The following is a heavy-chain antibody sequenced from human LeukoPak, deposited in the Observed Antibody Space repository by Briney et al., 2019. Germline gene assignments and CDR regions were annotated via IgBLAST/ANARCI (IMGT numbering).Heavy chain of an antibody. Sequence: SVKVSCKASGGTFSSYAISWVRQAPGQGLEWMGGIIPIFGTANYAQKFKGRVTITTDESTSTAYMELSSLRSEDTAVYYWAAPRSHYDILSLGDDYYDMDVWGKGTTVTVSS. CDR2: IIPIFGTA. CDR1: GGTFSSYA. CDR3: AAPRSHYDILSLGDDYYDMDV. D-gene: IGHD3-9*01. J-gene: IGHJ6*03. V-gene: IGHV1-69*05.